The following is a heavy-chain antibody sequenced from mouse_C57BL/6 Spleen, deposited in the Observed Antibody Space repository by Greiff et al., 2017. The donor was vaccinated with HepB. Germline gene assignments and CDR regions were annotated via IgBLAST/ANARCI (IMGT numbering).Heavy chain of an antibody. D-gene: IGHD1-1*01. J-gene: IGHJ2*01. Sequence: EVKLVESGGDLVKPGGSLKLSCAASGFTFSSYGMSWVRQTPDKRLEWVATISSGGSYTYYPDSVKGRFTISRDNSKNTLYRQMSSLKSEDTAMYYCAREGTTVYFDYWGQGTTLTVSS. V-gene: IGHV5-6*01. CDR1: GFTFSSYG. CDR3: AREGTTVYFDY. CDR2: ISSGGSYT.